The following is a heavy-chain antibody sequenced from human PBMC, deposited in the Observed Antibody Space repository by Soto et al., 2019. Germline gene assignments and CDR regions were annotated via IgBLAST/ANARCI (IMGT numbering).Heavy chain of an antibody. J-gene: IGHJ4*02. CDR2: IKSKTDGGTT. CDR1: GFTFSNAG. Sequence: EVQLVESGGGLVKPGGSLRLSCAASGFTFSNAGMNWVRQAPGKGLEWVGRIKSKTDGGTTDYAAPVKGRFTISRDDSKNTLYLQMNSLKTEDTAVYYCTTLNSRDGYKHKGFDYWGQGTLVTVSS. CDR3: TTLNSRDGYKHKGFDY. V-gene: IGHV3-15*07. D-gene: IGHD3-22*01.